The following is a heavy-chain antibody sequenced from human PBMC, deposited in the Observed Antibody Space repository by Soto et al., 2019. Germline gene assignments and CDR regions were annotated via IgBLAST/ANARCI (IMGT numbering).Heavy chain of an antibody. Sequence: GTPVKVSCKDSGGTFSSYTSSWVRQAPGQGLEWMGRIIPILGIANYAQKFQGRVTITADKSTSTAYMGLSSLRSEDTAVYYCARDLTAGAFDIWGQGTMVTVSS. D-gene: IGHD5-18*01. J-gene: IGHJ3*02. CDR3: ARDLTAGAFDI. V-gene: IGHV1-69*04. CDR1: GGTFSSYT. CDR2: IIPILGIA.